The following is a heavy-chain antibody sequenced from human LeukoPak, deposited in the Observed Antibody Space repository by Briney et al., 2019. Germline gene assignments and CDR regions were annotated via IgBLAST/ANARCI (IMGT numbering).Heavy chain of an antibody. Sequence: GESLKISFKGSGYSFTSYWIGWVRQMPGKGLEWMGIIYPGDSDTRYSPSFQGQVTISADKSISTAYLQWSSLKASDTAMYYCARLGPGAGDWYYFDHWGQGTLVTVSS. J-gene: IGHJ4*02. V-gene: IGHV5-51*01. CDR3: ARLGPGAGDWYYFDH. CDR2: IYPGDSDT. CDR1: GYSFTSYW. D-gene: IGHD3-9*01.